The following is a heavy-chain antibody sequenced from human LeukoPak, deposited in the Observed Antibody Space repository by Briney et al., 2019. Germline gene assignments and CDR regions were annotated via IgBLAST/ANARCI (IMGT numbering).Heavy chain of an antibody. CDR1: GFTFSSYA. CDR2: ISGSGGST. V-gene: IGHV3-23*01. CDR3: AKDHSGSYKRDWFDP. J-gene: IGHJ5*02. Sequence: GGSLRLSCAASGFTFSSYAMSWVHQAPGKGLEWVSAISGSGGSTYYADSVKGRFTISRDNSKNTLYLQMNSLRAEDTAVYYCAKDHSGSYKRDWFDPWGQGTLVTVSS. D-gene: IGHD1-26*01.